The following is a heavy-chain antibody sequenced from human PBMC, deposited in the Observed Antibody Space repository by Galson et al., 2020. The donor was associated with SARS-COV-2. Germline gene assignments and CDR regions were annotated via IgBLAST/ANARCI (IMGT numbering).Heavy chain of an antibody. D-gene: IGHD6-19*01. Sequence: GGSLRLSCAASGFTFSSYAMHWVRQAPGKGLEWVAVISYDGSNKYYADSVKGRFTISRDNSKNTLYLQMNSLRAEDTAVYYCARDGGGWYGGWGQGTLVTVSS. V-gene: IGHV3-30-3*01. CDR1: GFTFSSYA. CDR2: ISYDGSNK. J-gene: IGHJ4*02. CDR3: ARDGGGWYGG.